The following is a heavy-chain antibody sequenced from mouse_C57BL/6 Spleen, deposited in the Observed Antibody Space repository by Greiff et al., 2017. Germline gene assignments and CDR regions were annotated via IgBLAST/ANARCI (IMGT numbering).Heavy chain of an antibody. V-gene: IGHV1-7*01. Sequence: QVQLQQPGAELAKPGASVKLSCKASGYTFTSYWMHWVKQRPGQGLEWIGYIHPSSGYTKYNQKFKNKATLTADKSSSPAYVQLSSLTYEDSTVYYCAGSYYCDSQYYFDYWGQGTTLTVSS. CDR2: IHPSSGYT. CDR3: AGSYYCDSQYYFDY. CDR1: GYTFTSYW. D-gene: IGHD2-13*01. J-gene: IGHJ2*01.